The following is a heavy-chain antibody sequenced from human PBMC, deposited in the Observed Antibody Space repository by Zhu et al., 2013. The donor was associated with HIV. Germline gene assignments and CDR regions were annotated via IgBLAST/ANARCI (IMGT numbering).Heavy chain of an antibody. CDR1: GGSFSGYY. CDR3: ARGAPYIGSSPRSFDY. J-gene: IGHJ4*02. CDR2: INHSGST. Sequence: QVQLQQWGAGLLKPSETLSLTCAVYGGSFSGYYWSWIRQPPGKGLEWIGEINHSGSTNYNPSLKSRVTISVDTSKNQFSLKLSSVTAADTAVYYCARGAPYIGSSPRSFDYWGQGTLVTVSS. V-gene: IGHV4-34*01. D-gene: IGHD1-26*01.